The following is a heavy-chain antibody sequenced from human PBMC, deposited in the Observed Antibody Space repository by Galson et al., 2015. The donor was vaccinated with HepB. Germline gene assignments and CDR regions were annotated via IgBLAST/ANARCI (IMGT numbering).Heavy chain of an antibody. V-gene: IGHV3-30*04. Sequence: SLRLSCAASGFTFSNYAMHWVRQAPGKGLEWVAFIVYDGSNTYYADSVTGRFSISRDNSKNTWYLQLNSLRAEDTAVYYCARVKTSDCSGGRCFQRPYFYYYALGVWGQGTTVTVSS. J-gene: IGHJ6*02. CDR2: IVYDGSNT. CDR1: GFTFSNYA. D-gene: IGHD2-15*01. CDR3: ARVKTSDCSGGRCFQRPYFYYYALGV.